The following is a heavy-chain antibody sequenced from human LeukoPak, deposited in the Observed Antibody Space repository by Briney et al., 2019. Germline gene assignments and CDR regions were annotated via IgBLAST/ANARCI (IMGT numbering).Heavy chain of an antibody. J-gene: IGHJ4*02. CDR1: GFTFSSYG. CDR3: ARSTSSEYDIYHFDY. V-gene: IGHV3-33*01. D-gene: IGHD3-9*01. Sequence: PGGSLRLSCAASGFTFSSYGMHWVRQTPGKGLEWVAIIWSDGSNKYYADSVKGRFPISRHNSKNTLYLQMNSLRAEDTAVYYCARSTSSEYDIYHFDYWGQGTLVTVSS. CDR2: IWSDGSNK.